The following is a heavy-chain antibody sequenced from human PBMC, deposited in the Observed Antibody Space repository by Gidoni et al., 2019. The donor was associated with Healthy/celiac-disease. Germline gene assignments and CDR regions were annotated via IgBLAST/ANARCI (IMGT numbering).Heavy chain of an antibody. D-gene: IGHD4-4*01. CDR2: GTA. J-gene: IGHJ3*02. V-gene: IGHV1-69*01. Sequence: GTANYAQKFQGRVTITADESTSTAYMELSSLRSEDTAVYYCARSPTTEDAFDIWGQGTMVTVSS. CDR3: ARSPTTEDAFDI.